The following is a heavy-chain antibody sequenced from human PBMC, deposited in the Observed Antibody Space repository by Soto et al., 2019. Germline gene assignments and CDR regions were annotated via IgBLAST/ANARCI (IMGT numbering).Heavy chain of an antibody. J-gene: IGHJ5*02. CDR2: IYGGGST. V-gene: IGHV3-66*01. CDR3: ARGRGTYCGADCPRGWFDP. CDR1: GFSVSSNY. Sequence: EEQLAESGGALVQPGGSLRLSCAASGFSVSSNYMTWVRQAPGRGLEWVSLIYGGGSTYYADPVKGRFTISRDDSKNTLYLQMNSLRDEDTAVYYCARGRGTYCGADCPRGWFDPWGQGTLVTVSS. D-gene: IGHD2-21*01.